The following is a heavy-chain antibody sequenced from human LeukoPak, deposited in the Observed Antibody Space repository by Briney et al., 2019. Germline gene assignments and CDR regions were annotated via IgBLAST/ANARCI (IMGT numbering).Heavy chain of an antibody. J-gene: IGHJ4*02. CDR2: TYYRSKWSN. CDR1: GDTVSSNRAA. CDR3: ARLVGDQVVY. V-gene: IGHV6-1*01. Sequence: SQTLSLTCAISGDTVSSNRAAWNWIRQSPSRGLEWLGRTYYRSKWSNDYALSVKSRITINPDTSKNQFYLQAKFVTPQDTAVYYCARLVGDQVVYWGQGTLVTVSS. D-gene: IGHD2-2*01.